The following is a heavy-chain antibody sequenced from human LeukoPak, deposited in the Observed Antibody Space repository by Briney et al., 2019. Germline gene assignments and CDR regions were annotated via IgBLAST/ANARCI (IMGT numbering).Heavy chain of an antibody. V-gene: IGHV4-34*01. CDR2: INHSGST. Sequence: GSLRLSCAASGFTFSSYEMNWVRQPPGKGLEWIGEINHSGSTNYNPSLKSRVTISVDTSKNQFSLKLSSVTAADTAVYYCARGRVAARRGGSYVRYYFDYWGQGTLVTVSS. J-gene: IGHJ4*02. CDR1: GFTFSSYE. CDR3: ARGRVAARRGGSYVRYYFDY. D-gene: IGHD6-6*01.